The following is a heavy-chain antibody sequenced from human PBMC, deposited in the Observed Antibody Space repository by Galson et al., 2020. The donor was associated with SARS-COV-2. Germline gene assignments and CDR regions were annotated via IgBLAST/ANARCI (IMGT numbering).Heavy chain of an antibody. Sequence: ASVKVSCKASGYTLTDHYIHWVRQAPGQGLEWMGWIDPNSGGTKYGQNFQDRVTLTRDTSISAAYMELSRLTSDDTAVYYCARGGTRSGCDIWGHGTMVTVSS. J-gene: IGHJ3*02. CDR1: GYTLTDHY. D-gene: IGHD3-3*01. CDR3: ARGGTRSGCDI. V-gene: IGHV1-2*02. CDR2: IDPNSGGT.